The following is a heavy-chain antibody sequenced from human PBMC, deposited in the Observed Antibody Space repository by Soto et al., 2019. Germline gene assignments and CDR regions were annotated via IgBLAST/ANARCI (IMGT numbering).Heavy chain of an antibody. D-gene: IGHD2-15*01. CDR1: GFRFGYFG. CDR2: IWYDGSNE. J-gene: IGHJ6*02. V-gene: IGHV3-33*01. Sequence: QEQLVESGGGAVEPGTSLRLSCAATGFRFGYFGMHWVRQAPGKGLEWVAIIWYDGSNENHVQSVKGRLTVSRDNSKNILYLQMNSLRAEDTAVYYCARDLSRGYYHAMDVWGRGTTVTVSS. CDR3: ARDLSRGYYHAMDV.